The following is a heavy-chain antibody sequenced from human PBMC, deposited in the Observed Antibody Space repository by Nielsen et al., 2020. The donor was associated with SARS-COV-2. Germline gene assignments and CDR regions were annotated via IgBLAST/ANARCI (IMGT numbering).Heavy chain of an antibody. Sequence: WLRQPPGKGLEWVANIKQDGSEKYYVDSVKGRFTISRDNAKNSLYLQMNSLRAEDTAVYYCAREDGDYDFWSGRFYYYGMDVWGQGTTVTISS. V-gene: IGHV3-7*01. J-gene: IGHJ6*02. CDR2: IKQDGSEK. D-gene: IGHD3-3*01. CDR3: AREDGDYDFWSGRFYYYGMDV.